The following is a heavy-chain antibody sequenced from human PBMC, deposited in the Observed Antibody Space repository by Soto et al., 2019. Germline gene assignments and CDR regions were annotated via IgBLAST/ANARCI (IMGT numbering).Heavy chain of an antibody. Sequence: SVKVSCKASGGTFSSYAISWVRQAPGQGLEWMGGIIPIFGTANYAQKFQGRVTITADKSTSTAYMELSSLRSEDTAVYYCARDNDCSSTSCPTPYYYGMDVWGQGTTVTVSS. CDR1: GGTFSSYA. D-gene: IGHD2-2*01. CDR3: ARDNDCSSTSCPTPYYYGMDV. J-gene: IGHJ6*02. CDR2: IIPIFGTA. V-gene: IGHV1-69*06.